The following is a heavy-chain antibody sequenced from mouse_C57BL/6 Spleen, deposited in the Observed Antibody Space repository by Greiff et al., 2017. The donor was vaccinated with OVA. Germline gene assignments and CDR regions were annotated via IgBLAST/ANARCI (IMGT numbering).Heavy chain of an antibody. V-gene: IGHV1-18*01. Sequence: EVQRVESGPELVKPGASVKIPCKASGYTFTDYNMDWVKQSHGKSLEWIGDINPNNGGTIYNQKFKGKATLTVDKSSSTAYMELRSLTSEDTAVYYCARSRGAMDYWGQGTSVTVSS. CDR2: INPNNGGT. J-gene: IGHJ4*01. CDR1: GYTFTDYN. CDR3: ARSRGAMDY.